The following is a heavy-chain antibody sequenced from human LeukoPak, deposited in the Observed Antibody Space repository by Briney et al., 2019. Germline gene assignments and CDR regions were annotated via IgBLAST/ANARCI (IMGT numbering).Heavy chain of an antibody. CDR3: ARDPQGDDAFDI. Sequence: KPSETPSPTRTLSGGSHTSFYWSWSRQPPGEGLGWIGYIYYSGSTNYNPSLKSRVTISVDTSKNQFSLKLSSVTAADTAAYYCARDPQGDDAFDIWGQGTMVTVSS. D-gene: IGHD2-21*01. CDR2: IYYSGST. V-gene: IGHV4-59*01. J-gene: IGHJ3*02. CDR1: GGSHTSFY.